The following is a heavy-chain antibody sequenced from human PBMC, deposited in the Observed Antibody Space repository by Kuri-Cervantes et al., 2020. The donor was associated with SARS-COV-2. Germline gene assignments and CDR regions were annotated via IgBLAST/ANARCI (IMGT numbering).Heavy chain of an antibody. D-gene: IGHD3-3*01. CDR2: IYYSGST. Sequence: SETLSLTCTVSGGSISSSSYYWGWIRQPPGKGLERIGSIYYSGSTYYNPSLKSRVTISVDTSKNQFSLKLSSVTAADTAVYYCARRAKMLRFLEWFPGYMDVWGKGTTVTVSS. V-gene: IGHV4-39*01. CDR3: ARRAKMLRFLEWFPGYMDV. J-gene: IGHJ6*03. CDR1: GGSISSSSYY.